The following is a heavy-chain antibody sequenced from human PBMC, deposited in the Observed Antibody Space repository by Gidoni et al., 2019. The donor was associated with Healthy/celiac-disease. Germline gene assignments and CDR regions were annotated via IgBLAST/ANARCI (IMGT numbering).Heavy chain of an antibody. CDR2: IYYSGST. Sequence: QLQLQESGPGLVKPSETLSLPCTVSGGSISSSSYYWGWIRQPPGKGLEWIGSIYYSGSTYYNPSLKSRVTISVDTSKNQFSLKLSSVTAADTAVYYCARDYPYCSGGSCYNDAFDIWGQGTMVTVSS. D-gene: IGHD2-15*01. V-gene: IGHV4-39*07. J-gene: IGHJ3*02. CDR3: ARDYPYCSGGSCYNDAFDI. CDR1: GGSISSSSYY.